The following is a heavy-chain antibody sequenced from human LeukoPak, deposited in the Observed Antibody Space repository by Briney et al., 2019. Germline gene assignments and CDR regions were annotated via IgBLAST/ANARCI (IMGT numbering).Heavy chain of an antibody. V-gene: IGHV4-34*01. CDR1: GGSFSGYY. CDR3: ARHGNGGGGWYCGGDCYSPHTEFDY. Sequence: NPSETLSLTCAVYGGSFSGYYWSWIRQPPGKGLEWIGEINHSGSTNYNPSLKSRVTISVDTSKNQFSLKLSSVTAADTAVYYCARHGNGGGGWYCGGDCYSPHTEFDYWGQGTLVTVSS. CDR2: INHSGST. D-gene: IGHD2-21*02. J-gene: IGHJ4*02.